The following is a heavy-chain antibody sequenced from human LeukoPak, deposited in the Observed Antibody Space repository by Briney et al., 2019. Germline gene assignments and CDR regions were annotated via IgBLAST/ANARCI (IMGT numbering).Heavy chain of an antibody. CDR3: VHNGRHCSGGTCYSLAFDY. J-gene: IGHJ4*02. D-gene: IGHD2-15*01. CDR1: GFSLSTSGVG. Sequence: SGPTLVKPTQTLTLTCTFSGFSLSTSGVGVGWIRRPPGKALEWLAVIYWDDDKRFSPSLKNRLTITKDTSKNQVVLTMTNMDPVDTATYFCVHNGRHCSGGTCYSLAFDYWGQGTLVTVSS. CDR2: IYWDDDK. V-gene: IGHV2-5*02.